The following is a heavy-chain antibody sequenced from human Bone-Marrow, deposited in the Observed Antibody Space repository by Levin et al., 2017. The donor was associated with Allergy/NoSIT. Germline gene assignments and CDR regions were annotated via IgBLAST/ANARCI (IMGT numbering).Heavy chain of an antibody. D-gene: IGHD1-26*01. CDR3: ATEIGSLLGDHGMDV. Sequence: ASVKVSCKASGYIFSGYSIHWVRQTPGQGFEWMGWINPNTGGTNYAQNFQGLVTMTTDASISTAYMELTRLRIDDTAVYYCATEIGSLLGDHGMDVWGQGTTVIVSS. V-gene: IGHV1-2*04. CDR1: GYIFSGYS. CDR2: INPNTGGT. J-gene: IGHJ6*02.